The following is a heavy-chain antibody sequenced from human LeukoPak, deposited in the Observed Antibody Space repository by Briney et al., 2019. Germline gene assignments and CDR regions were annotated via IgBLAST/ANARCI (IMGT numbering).Heavy chain of an antibody. D-gene: IGHD5-24*01. Sequence: SETLSLTCSVSGTSVTPHSWSWSRQPPGRGLEWIGYFYTSGNTHQNPSLKSRVTMSIDASKNQFSLRLSSMTAADTAVYYCARHRAEMATITDDTFDMWGQGTMVTVSS. J-gene: IGHJ3*02. CDR2: FYTSGNT. CDR3: ARHRAEMATITDDTFDM. CDR1: GTSVTPHS. V-gene: IGHV4-4*09.